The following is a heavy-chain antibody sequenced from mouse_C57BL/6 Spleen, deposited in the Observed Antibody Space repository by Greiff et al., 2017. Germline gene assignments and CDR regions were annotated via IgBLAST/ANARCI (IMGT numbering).Heavy chain of an antibody. J-gene: IGHJ4*01. Sequence: EVKLVESGGGLVQPKGSLKLSCAASGFSFNTYAMNWVRQAPGKGLEWVARIRSKSNNYATYYADSVKDRFTISRDDSESMLYLQMNNLKTEDTAMYYCVRGAHYYGSSYAMDYWGQGTSVTVSS. D-gene: IGHD1-1*01. CDR2: IRSKSNNYAT. CDR3: VRGAHYYGSSYAMDY. V-gene: IGHV10-1*01. CDR1: GFSFNTYA.